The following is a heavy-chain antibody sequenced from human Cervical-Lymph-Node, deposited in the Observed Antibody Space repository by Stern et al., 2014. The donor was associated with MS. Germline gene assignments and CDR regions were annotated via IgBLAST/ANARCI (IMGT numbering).Heavy chain of an antibody. Sequence: QDQLVQSGAEVKKPGSSVKVSCKASGGISWVRQAPGQGLEWMGGVIPFVGTSNYAQKFQGRFTITADTATNTAYLELNSLRVDGTAVYYFARGGGDNWFDPWGQGTLVTVSS. CDR3: ARGGGDNWFDP. CDR2: VIPFVGTS. V-gene: IGHV1-69*14. J-gene: IGHJ5*02. CDR1: GG. D-gene: IGHD3-16*01.